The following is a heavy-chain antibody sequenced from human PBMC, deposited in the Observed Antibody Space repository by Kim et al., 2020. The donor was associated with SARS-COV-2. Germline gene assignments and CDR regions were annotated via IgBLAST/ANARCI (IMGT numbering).Heavy chain of an antibody. CDR1: GFTFSSYA. D-gene: IGHD3-16*01. CDR3: AKDLVERYNDYGMDV. J-gene: IGHJ6*02. CDR2: ISCNGDSK. Sequence: GGSLRLSCAASGFTFSSYAMSWVRQAPGKGLEWVSAISCNGDSKYYADSVKGRFTISRDNSKNTLYLQMNSLRAEDTAVYYCAKDLVERYNDYGMDVWGQGTTVTVSS. V-gene: IGHV3-23*01.